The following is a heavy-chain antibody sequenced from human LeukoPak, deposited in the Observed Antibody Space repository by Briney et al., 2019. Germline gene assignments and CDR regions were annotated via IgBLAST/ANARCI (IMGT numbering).Heavy chain of an antibody. D-gene: IGHD1-1*01. Sequence: SVKLSCKASGGTFSSYAISWVRQAPRQELEWMGGIIPIFGTANYAQKFQGRVTITSDESTSTAYMELSSLRSEETAVYYCARDVSGYEWNDVDDAFDIWGRGTMVTVSS. V-gene: IGHV1-69*01. CDR1: GGTFSSYA. CDR2: IIPIFGTA. CDR3: ARDVSGYEWNDVDDAFDI. J-gene: IGHJ3*02.